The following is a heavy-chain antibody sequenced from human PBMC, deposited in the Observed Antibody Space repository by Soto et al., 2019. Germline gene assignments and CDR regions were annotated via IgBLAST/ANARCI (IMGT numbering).Heavy chain of an antibody. D-gene: IGHD4-17*01. J-gene: IGHJ6*02. CDR2: ISAYNGNT. CDR3: AREVPPFYGDYAVGGMDV. V-gene: IGHV1-18*04. CDR1: GYTFTSYG. Sequence: ASVKVSCKASGYTFTSYGISWVRQAPGQGLEWMGWISAYNGNTNYAQKLQGRVTMTTDTSTSTAYMELRSLRSDDTDVYYCAREVPPFYGDYAVGGMDVWGQGTTVTVSS.